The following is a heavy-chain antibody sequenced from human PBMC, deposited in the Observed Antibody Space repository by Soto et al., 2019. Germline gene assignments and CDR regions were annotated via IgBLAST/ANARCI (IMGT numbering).Heavy chain of an antibody. CDR2: INPNSGGT. CDR3: ARDRYDILTGPTPWFGY. V-gene: IGHV1-2*04. D-gene: IGHD3-9*01. Sequence: QVQLVQSGAEVKKPGASVKVSCKASGYTFTGYYMHWVRQAPGQGLEWMGWINPNSGGTNYAQKFKGWVTMTRDTSISTAYMELSRLRSDDTAVYYCARDRYDILTGPTPWFGYWGQGTLVTVSS. J-gene: IGHJ4*02. CDR1: GYTFTGYY.